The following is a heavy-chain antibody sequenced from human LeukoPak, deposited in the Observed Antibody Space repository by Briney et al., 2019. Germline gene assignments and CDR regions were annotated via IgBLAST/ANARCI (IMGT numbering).Heavy chain of an antibody. J-gene: IGHJ4*02. Sequence: GGSLRLSCIASGFTFTTYNMNWVRQAPGKGLEWVSSISSSSIYIYYADSVKGRFTISRDNAKNSLYLQMNSLRAEDTAVYYCARDKYDFPYYFDYWGQGTLVTVSS. CDR2: ISSSSIYI. D-gene: IGHD3-3*01. CDR1: GFTFTTYN. CDR3: ARDKYDFPYYFDY. V-gene: IGHV3-21*01.